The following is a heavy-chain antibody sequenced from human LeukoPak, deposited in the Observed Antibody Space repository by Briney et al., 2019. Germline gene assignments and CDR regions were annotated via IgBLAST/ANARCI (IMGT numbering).Heavy chain of an antibody. J-gene: IGHJ4*02. V-gene: IGHV1-18*04. D-gene: IGHD2-21*02. Sequence: ASVKVSCKASGYTFTSYGISWVRQAPGQGLEWMGWINAYNGNTNYAQKLQGRVTMATDTSTSTAYMELRSLRSDDTAVYYCAREKPRGIRGGDGMYYFDYWGQGTLVTVSS. CDR2: INAYNGNT. CDR1: GYTFTSYG. CDR3: AREKPRGIRGGDGMYYFDY.